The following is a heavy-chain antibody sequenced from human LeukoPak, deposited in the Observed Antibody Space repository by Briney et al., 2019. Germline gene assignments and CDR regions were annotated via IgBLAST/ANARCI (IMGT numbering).Heavy chain of an antibody. V-gene: IGHV3-9*01. CDR1: GFTFDDYA. D-gene: IGHD4-23*01. J-gene: IGHJ5*02. Sequence: PARSLRLSCAANGFTFDDYAMHWVRQAPGKGLERVSGISWNSGSIGYADSVKGRFTISRDNAKNSLYLQMNSLRAEDTALYYCAKDALARLTTMGNWFDPWGQGTRVTVSS. CDR2: ISWNSGSI. CDR3: AKDALARLTTMGNWFDP.